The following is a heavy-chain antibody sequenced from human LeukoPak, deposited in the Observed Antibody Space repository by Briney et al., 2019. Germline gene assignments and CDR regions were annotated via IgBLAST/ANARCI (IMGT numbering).Heavy chain of an antibody. CDR2: ISSSSSTI. D-gene: IGHD3-10*01. CDR1: GFTFSSYS. J-gene: IGHJ4*02. CDR3: ARSFGGTTNDQFDY. Sequence: GGSLRLSCAASGFTFSSYSMNWVRQAPGKGLEWVSYISSSSSTIYYADSVKGRFTISRDNAKNSLYLQMNSLRAEDTAVYYCARSFGGTTNDQFDYWGQGTLVTVSS. V-gene: IGHV3-48*04.